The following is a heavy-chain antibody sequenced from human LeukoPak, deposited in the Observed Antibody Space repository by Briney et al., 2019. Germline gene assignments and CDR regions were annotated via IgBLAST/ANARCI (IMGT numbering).Heavy chain of an antibody. Sequence: ASVKVSCKASGYTFTDYYMHWVRQAPGQGLQWMGRINPNSGGTDYAQKFQGRVTMTRDTSISTAYMELSRLRSDDTAVYYCARERAGIAVAGPRIYFDYWGRGTLVTVSS. V-gene: IGHV1-2*06. D-gene: IGHD6-19*01. CDR1: GYTFTDYY. J-gene: IGHJ4*02. CDR2: INPNSGGT. CDR3: ARERAGIAVAGPRIYFDY.